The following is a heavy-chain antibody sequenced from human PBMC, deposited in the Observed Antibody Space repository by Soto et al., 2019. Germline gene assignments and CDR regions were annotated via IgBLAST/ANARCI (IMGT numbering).Heavy chain of an antibody. V-gene: IGHV3-48*03. D-gene: IGHD5-12*01. CDR1: GFIFSNYE. CDR2: IDHSGTTI. J-gene: IGHJ4*02. Sequence: PGGSLRLSCAASGFIFSNYEMSWVRQAPGKGLEWVSYIDHSGTTIYYADSVKGRFTISRDNAKNSLFLQMNSLRAEDTAVYYCARGHIVATILDYWGQGTLVTVPS. CDR3: ARGHIVATILDY.